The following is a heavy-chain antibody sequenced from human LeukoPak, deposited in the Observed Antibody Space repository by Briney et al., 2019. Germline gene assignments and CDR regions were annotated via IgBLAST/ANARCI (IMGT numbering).Heavy chain of an antibody. Sequence: GASVKVSCKASGYTFTSYAMHWVRQAPGQRLEWMGWINAGNGNTKYSQKFQGRVTITRDTSASTAYMELSSLRSEDTAVYYCARNFNLAVAQRGNWFDPWGQGTLVTVSS. CDR3: ARNFNLAVAQRGNWFDP. D-gene: IGHD6-19*01. J-gene: IGHJ5*02. CDR2: INAGNGNT. CDR1: GYTFTSYA. V-gene: IGHV1-3*01.